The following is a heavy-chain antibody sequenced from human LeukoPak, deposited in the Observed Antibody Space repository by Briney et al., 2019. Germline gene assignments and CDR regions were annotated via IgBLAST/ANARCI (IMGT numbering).Heavy chain of an antibody. CDR1: GFTLSSYW. CDR3: ARGYRSSWYEPYYFDY. J-gene: IGHJ4*02. CDR2: IKHDGGET. Sequence: GGSLRLSCAASGFTLSSYWMSWVRQAPGKGLEWVANIKHDGGETYYVDSVKGRYTISRDNVKKSLYLQMNSLRAEDTAIYYCARGYRSSWYEPYYFDYWGQGTLVTVSS. D-gene: IGHD6-13*01. V-gene: IGHV3-7*04.